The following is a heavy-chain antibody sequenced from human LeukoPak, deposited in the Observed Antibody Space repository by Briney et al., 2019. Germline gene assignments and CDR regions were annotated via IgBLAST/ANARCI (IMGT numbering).Heavy chain of an antibody. J-gene: IGHJ3*02. Sequence: SETLSLTCTVSGGSTSSYYWSWIRQPPGKGLEWIGYIYYSGSTNYNPSLKSRVTISVDTSKNQFSLKLSSVTAADTAVYYCARASRPRSSIPYAFDIWGQGTMVTVSS. CDR2: IYYSGST. D-gene: IGHD6-6*01. V-gene: IGHV4-59*01. CDR1: GGSTSSYY. CDR3: ARASRPRSSIPYAFDI.